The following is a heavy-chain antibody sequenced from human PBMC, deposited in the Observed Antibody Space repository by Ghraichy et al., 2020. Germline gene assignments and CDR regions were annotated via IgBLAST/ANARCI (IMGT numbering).Heavy chain of an antibody. CDR3: AKVLWSGYSEGINYFDY. Sequence: GGSLRLSCAASGFTFSSYAMSWVRQAPGKGLEWVSGISGSGGRTYYADSVKGRFTISRDNSKNTLFVQINSLRAEDTAVYYCAKVLWSGYSEGINYFDYWGQGTLVTVSS. CDR2: ISGSGGRT. V-gene: IGHV3-23*01. D-gene: IGHD3-3*01. CDR1: GFTFSSYA. J-gene: IGHJ4*02.